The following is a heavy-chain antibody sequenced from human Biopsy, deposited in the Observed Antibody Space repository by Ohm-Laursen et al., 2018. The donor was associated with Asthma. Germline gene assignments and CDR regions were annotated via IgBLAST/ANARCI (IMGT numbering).Heavy chain of an antibody. CDR1: GGTFSNFA. J-gene: IGHJ6*02. CDR2: TMTVFGTT. V-gene: IGHV1-69*01. Sequence: SSVKVSCKAPGGTFSNFAISWVRQAPGQGLEWLGGTMTVFGTTNYAQKFQGRVTITADESTSTAYMEVTSLRSEDTATYYCARCQVGYSSGWSLLLKKIYYSGMDVWGQGAAVTVSS. CDR3: ARCQVGYSSGWSLLLKKIYYSGMDV. D-gene: IGHD6-19*01.